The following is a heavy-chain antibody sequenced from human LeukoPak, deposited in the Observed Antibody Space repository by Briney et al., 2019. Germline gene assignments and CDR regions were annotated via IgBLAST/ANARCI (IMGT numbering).Heavy chain of an antibody. J-gene: IGHJ6*02. V-gene: IGHV1-69*01. CDR3: ARDSSEQLVTYFYYYYGMDV. CDR1: GGPFSSYA. Sequence: SVKLSCKASGGPFSSYAISWVRQAPGQGLEWMGGIIPTFGTANYAQTFQGRATITADESTSTAYMELSRLRSEDTAVYYCARDSSEQLVTYFYYYYGMDVWGQGTTVTVSS. D-gene: IGHD6-13*01. CDR2: IIPTFGTA.